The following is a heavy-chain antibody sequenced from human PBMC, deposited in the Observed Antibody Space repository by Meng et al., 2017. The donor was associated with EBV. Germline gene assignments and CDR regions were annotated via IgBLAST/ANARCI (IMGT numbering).Heavy chain of an antibody. D-gene: IGHD3-9*01. Sequence: QVQLQQWGAGLLKPSETLSITCAVYGGSVNGYFWSWIRQPPGKGLEWIGELHHSGSTNYNPSLKSRLRISVDTSKNQFSLNLTSVTAADTAVYYCARVSPKRYFDYLAPPDYWGQGTLFTVSS. CDR2: LHHSGST. J-gene: IGHJ4*02. V-gene: IGHV4-34*01. CDR1: GGSVNGYF. CDR3: ARVSPKRYFDYLAPPDY.